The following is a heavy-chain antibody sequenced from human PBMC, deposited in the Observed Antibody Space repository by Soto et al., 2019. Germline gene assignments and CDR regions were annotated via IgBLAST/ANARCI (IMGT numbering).Heavy chain of an antibody. CDR3: ARGWSAVAGTWYYYYYGMDV. CDR1: GGSFSCYY. D-gene: IGHD6-19*01. Sequence: PSETLSLTCAVYGGSFSCYYWSWIRQAPGKGLEWIGEINHSGSTNYNPSLKSRVTISVDTSKNQFSLKLSSVTAADTAVYYCARGWSAVAGTWYYYYYGMDVWGQGTTVTVSS. CDR2: INHSGST. J-gene: IGHJ6*02. V-gene: IGHV4-34*01.